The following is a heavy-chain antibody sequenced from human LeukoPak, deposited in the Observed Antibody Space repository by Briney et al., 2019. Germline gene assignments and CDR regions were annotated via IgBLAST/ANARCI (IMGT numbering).Heavy chain of an antibody. J-gene: IGHJ5*02. V-gene: IGHV4-61*02. CDR2: IYTSGST. D-gene: IGHD3-3*01. CDR3: ASPARFGFDP. CDR1: GGSISSGSYY. Sequence: PSETLSLTCTVSGGSISSGSYYWSWIRQPAGKGLEWIGRIYTSGSTTYNPSLKSRVTMSVDTSKSQFSLNLMSVTAADTAVYYCASPARFGFDPWGQGTLVTVSS.